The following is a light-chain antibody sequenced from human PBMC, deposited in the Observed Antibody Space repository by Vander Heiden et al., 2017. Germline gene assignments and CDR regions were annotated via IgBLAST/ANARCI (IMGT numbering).Light chain of an antibody. V-gene: IGKV3-15*01. CDR1: QSVSSN. CDR2: GAT. J-gene: IGKJ1*01. Sequence: EIVMTQSPATLSVSPGERATLSCRASQSVSSNLAWYQQKPGQAPRLLICGATTRATGIPARFRGSGSGTEFTLTISSLQSEDFTVYYCQQYNNWPPTFGQGTKVEIK. CDR3: QQYNNWPPT.